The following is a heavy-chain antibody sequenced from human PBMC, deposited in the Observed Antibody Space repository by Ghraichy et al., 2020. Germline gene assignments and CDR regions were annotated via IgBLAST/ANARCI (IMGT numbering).Heavy chain of an antibody. Sequence: SVKVSCKASGGTFSSYAISWVRQAPGQGLEWMGGIIPIFGTANYAQKFQGRVTITADESTSTAYMELSSLRSEDTAVYYCARAQTLLPYDSSGYLSPPDENSLRIWGQGTMVTVSS. CDR3: ARAQTLLPYDSSGYLSPPDENSLRI. V-gene: IGHV1-69*13. D-gene: IGHD3-22*01. CDR2: IIPIFGTA. CDR1: GGTFSSYA. J-gene: IGHJ3*02.